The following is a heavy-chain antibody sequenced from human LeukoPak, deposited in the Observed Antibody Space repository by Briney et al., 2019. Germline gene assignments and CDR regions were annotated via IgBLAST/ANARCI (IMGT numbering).Heavy chain of an antibody. J-gene: IGHJ3*02. CDR1: GYIFSSLW. V-gene: IGHV5-51*01. CDR3: ARRGWELQDRAFDI. CDR2: IYPGDSDT. D-gene: IGHD1-26*01. Sequence: GESLKISCKGSGYIFSSLWIGWVRQMPGKGLEWVGSIYPGDSDTTYSPSFQGHVTISADKSISTAYLQWSSLKASDTAMYYCARRGWELQDRAFDIWGQGTMVTVSS.